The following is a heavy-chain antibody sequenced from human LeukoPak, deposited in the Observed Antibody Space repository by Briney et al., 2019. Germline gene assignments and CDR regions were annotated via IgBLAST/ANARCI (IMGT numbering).Heavy chain of an antibody. Sequence: GGSLRLSCAGSGFTFSSYSMGWVRQAPGKGLEWVSTISRSGGSTYYGDSVKGRFTISRDNSKNPLYLQMNSLTAEDTSVYYCAKFPNLYYIDVWGKGTTVTVSS. CDR2: ISRSGGST. J-gene: IGHJ6*03. CDR1: GFTFSSYS. V-gene: IGHV3-23*01. CDR3: AKFPNLYYIDV.